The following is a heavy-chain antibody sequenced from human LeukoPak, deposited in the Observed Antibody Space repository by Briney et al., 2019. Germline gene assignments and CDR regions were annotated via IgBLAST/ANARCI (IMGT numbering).Heavy chain of an antibody. CDR3: AREEVIDEYHFDY. CDR1: GFTFSSYS. Sequence: PGGSLRLSCAASGFTFSSYSMNWVRQAPGKGLEWVSYISSSSSTIYYADSVKGRFTISRDNAKNSLYLQMNSLRAEDTAVYYCAREEVIDEYHFDYWGQGTLVTVSS. CDR2: ISSSSSTI. J-gene: IGHJ4*02. D-gene: IGHD2-2*01. V-gene: IGHV3-48*01.